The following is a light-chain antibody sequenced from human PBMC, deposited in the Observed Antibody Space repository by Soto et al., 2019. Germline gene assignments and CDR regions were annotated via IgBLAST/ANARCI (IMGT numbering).Light chain of an antibody. CDR1: SSNIGSNT. CDR2: SNN. J-gene: IGLJ1*01. V-gene: IGLV1-44*01. Sequence: QSVLTQPPSASGTPGQRVTISCSGSSSNIGSNTVNWYQQLPGTAPKLLIYSNNQRPSGVPDRFSGSKSGTSASLVISGLQAEDEADYYCQSYENSRTGFYVFGTGTKLTVL. CDR3: QSYENSRTGFYV.